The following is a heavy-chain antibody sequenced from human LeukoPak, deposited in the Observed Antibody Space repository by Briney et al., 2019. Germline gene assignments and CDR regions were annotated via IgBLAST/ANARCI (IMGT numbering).Heavy chain of an antibody. CDR3: ARDRDWAFDY. CDR2: IRSSDGAI. J-gene: IGHJ4*02. CDR1: GFTFRLYS. Sequence: GGSLRLSCAASGFTFRLYSMNWVRLAPGKGLEWVSYIRSSDGAIAYADSVKGRFTISRDDAKNSLYLQMNSLRDEDTAVYYCARDRDWAFDYWGQGTLITVSS. D-gene: IGHD3-9*01. V-gene: IGHV3-48*02.